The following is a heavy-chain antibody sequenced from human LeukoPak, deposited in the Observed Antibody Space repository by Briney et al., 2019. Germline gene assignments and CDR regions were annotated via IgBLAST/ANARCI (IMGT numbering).Heavy chain of an antibody. CDR1: GGSISSYY. CDR3: ARTVQLWLPFTRIFQAFGASQYFDY. Sequence: PSETLSLTCTVSGGSISSYYWNWIRQPPGKGLEWIGYISYSGSTNYNPSLKSRVTISVDTSKNQFSLKLSSVTVADTAVYYCARTVQLWLPFTRIFQAFGASQYFDYWGQGTLVTVSS. D-gene: IGHD5-18*01. J-gene: IGHJ4*02. CDR2: ISYSGST. V-gene: IGHV4-59*12.